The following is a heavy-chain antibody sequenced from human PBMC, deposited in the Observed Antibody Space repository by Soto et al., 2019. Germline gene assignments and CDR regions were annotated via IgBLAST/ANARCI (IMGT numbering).Heavy chain of an antibody. CDR3: ARGPGGPDGPGDY. J-gene: IGHJ4*02. Sequence: QVQLVQSGAEVKKPGASVKVSCKASGYTFTSYAMHWVRQAPGKRLEWMGWINAGNGNTKHSQKLQGRGTITRDTSAITAYMQMSSLRAEDTAVYYCARGPGGPDGPGDYWGQATLVTVSP. CDR2: INAGNGNT. D-gene: IGHD2-8*02. V-gene: IGHV1-3*01. CDR1: GYTFTSYA.